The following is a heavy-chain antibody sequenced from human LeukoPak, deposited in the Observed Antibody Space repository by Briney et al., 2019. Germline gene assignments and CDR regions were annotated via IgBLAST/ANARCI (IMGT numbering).Heavy chain of an antibody. J-gene: IGHJ4*02. CDR2: IYSGGST. Sequence: GGSLRLSCAASGFTVSSNYMSWVRQAPGKGLEWVSVIYSGGSTYYADSVKGRFTISRDNSKNTLYLQMNSLRAEDTAVYYCASLYSSSGSPLGYWGQGTLVTVSS. CDR3: ASLYSSSGSPLGY. D-gene: IGHD6-13*01. CDR1: GFTVSSNY. V-gene: IGHV3-53*01.